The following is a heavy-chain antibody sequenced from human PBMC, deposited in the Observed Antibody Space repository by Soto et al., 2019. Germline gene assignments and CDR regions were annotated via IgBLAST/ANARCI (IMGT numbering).Heavy chain of an antibody. J-gene: IGHJ5*02. Sequence: EGSLRLSCAASGFTFSSYGMSWVRQAPGKGLEWVANIKQDGSEKYYVDSVKGRFTISRDNAKNSLYLQLNSLRVDDTAVYYCARAASWGQGTLVTVS. CDR1: GFTFSSYG. V-gene: IGHV3-7*01. CDR3: ARAAS. CDR2: IKQDGSEK.